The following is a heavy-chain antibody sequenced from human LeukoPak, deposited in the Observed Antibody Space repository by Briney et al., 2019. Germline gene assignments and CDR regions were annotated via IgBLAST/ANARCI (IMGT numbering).Heavy chain of an antibody. D-gene: IGHD3-10*01. CDR1: GFTFSSYS. J-gene: IGHJ6*02. CDR2: ISSSSSYI. Sequence: PGGSLRLSCAASGFTFSSYSMNWVRQAPGKGLEWASSISSSSSYIYYADSVKGRFTISRDNAKNSLYLQMNSLRAEDTAVYYCARAISMVRGLIYYGMDVWGQGTTVTVSS. V-gene: IGHV3-21*01. CDR3: ARAISMVRGLIYYGMDV.